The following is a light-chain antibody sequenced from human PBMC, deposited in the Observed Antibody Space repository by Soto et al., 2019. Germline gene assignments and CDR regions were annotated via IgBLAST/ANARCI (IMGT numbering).Light chain of an antibody. V-gene: IGKV1-5*01. CDR3: QQRSNWPT. CDR1: QSISSW. J-gene: IGKJ5*01. Sequence: IQMTQSPSTLSASVGDRVTLTCRASQSISSWLAWYQQKPGNAPKLRIYDASSLESGVPSRLSGSGSGTEFTLTISSIEPEDFAVYYCQQRSNWPTFGQGTRLEIK. CDR2: DAS.